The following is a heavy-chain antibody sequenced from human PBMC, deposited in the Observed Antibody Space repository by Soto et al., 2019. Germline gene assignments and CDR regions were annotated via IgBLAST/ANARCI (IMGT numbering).Heavy chain of an antibody. CDR2: IYPGDSDT. V-gene: IGHV5-51*01. CDR1: GYSFTSYW. D-gene: IGHD1-26*01. J-gene: IGHJ3*02. CDR3: ARPRIVGAPNDAFDI. Sequence: PGESLKISCKGSGYSFTSYWIGWVRQMPGKGLEWMGIIYPGDSDTRYSPSFQGQVTISADKSISTAYLQWSSLKASDTAMYYCARPRIVGAPNDAFDIWGQGTMVTVSS.